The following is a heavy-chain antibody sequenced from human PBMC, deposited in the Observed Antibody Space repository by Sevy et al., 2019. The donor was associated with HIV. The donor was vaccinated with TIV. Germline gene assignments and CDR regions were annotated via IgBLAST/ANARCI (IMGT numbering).Heavy chain of an antibody. Sequence: SETLSLTCTVSGDSVSSSYWTWIRQPPGKGLEWIGYIWYSGRTNYNSSLRSRVTISLETSNNHFSLNLRSVTTADTAVYYCAKMEELLPLLWGQGTLVTVSS. CDR1: GDSVSSSY. J-gene: IGHJ4*02. D-gene: IGHD3-10*01. CDR2: IWYSGRT. CDR3: AKMEELLPLL. V-gene: IGHV4-59*02.